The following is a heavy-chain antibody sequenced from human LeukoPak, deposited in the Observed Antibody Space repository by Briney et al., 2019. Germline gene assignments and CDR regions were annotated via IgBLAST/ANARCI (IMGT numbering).Heavy chain of an antibody. V-gene: IGHV4-39*01. CDR2: IYYSGST. CDR3: ARRGTTPEGWFDP. D-gene: IGHD1-1*01. J-gene: IGHJ5*02. CDR1: GGSISSSSYY. Sequence: SETLSLTCTVSGGSISSSSYYWGWIRQPPGKGLEWIGSIYYSGSTYYNPSLKSRVTISVDTSKNQFSLKLSSVTAADTAVYYRARRGTTPEGWFDPWGQGTLVTVSS.